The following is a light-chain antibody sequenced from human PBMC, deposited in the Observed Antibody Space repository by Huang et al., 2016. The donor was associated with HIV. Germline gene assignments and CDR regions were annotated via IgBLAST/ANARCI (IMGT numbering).Light chain of an antibody. J-gene: IGKJ4*01. CDR3: HQYNNWLLS. V-gene: IGKV3-15*01. CDR2: GSS. Sequence: EIVMTQSPATLSVSPGERVTLSCRANRGVSTKLAWYQQRPGQAPRLLSYGSSTRAPGIPARFSGSGSGTDFSLTISSLQSEDFALYYCHQYNNWLLSFGGGTRVDI. CDR1: RGVSTK.